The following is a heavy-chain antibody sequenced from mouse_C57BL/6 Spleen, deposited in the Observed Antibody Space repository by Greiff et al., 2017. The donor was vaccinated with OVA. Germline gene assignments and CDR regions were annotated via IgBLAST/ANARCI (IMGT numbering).Heavy chain of an antibody. J-gene: IGHJ4*01. CDR3: ARSPLYDYDGAMDY. V-gene: IGHV1-52*01. CDR2: IDPSDSET. CDR1: GYTFTSYW. D-gene: IGHD2-4*01. Sequence: QVQLQQPGAELVRPGSSVKLSCKASGYTFTSYWMHWVKQRPIQGLEWIGNIDPSDSETHYNQKFKDKATLTVDKSSSTAYMQLSSLTSEDSAVYYCARSPLYDYDGAMDYWGQGTSVTVSS.